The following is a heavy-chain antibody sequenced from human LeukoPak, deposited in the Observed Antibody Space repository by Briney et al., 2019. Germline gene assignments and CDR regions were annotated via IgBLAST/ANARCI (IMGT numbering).Heavy chain of an antibody. D-gene: IGHD6-13*01. CDR1: GGSVSSGSYY. CDR2: IYYSGST. J-gene: IGHJ4*02. Sequence: SETLSLTCTVSGGSVSSGSYYWSWIRQPPGKGLEWIGYIYYSGSTYYNPSLKSRVTISADTSENQFSLKLSSVTAADTAVYYCARDRSRYSSTWGFDYWGQGTLVTVSS. V-gene: IGHV4-61*01. CDR3: ARDRSRYSSTWGFDY.